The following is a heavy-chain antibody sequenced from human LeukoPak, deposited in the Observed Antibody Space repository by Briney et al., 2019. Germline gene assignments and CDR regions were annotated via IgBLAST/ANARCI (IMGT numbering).Heavy chain of an antibody. V-gene: IGHV3-15*01. CDR2: IKSKTDGGTT. D-gene: IGHD3-10*01. CDR3: TTDLMAFDAFDI. J-gene: IGHJ3*02. CDR1: GFTFNNFA. Sequence: GGSLRLSCAASGFTFNNFAMNWVRPAPGKVLEWVGRIKSKTDGGTTDYAAPVKGRFTISRDDSKNTLYLQMNSLKTEDTAVYYCTTDLMAFDAFDIWGQGTMVTVSS.